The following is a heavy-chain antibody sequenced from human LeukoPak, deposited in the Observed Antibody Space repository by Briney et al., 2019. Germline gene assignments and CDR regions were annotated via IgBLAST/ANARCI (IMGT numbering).Heavy chain of an antibody. D-gene: IGHD5-24*01. J-gene: IGHJ4*02. CDR3: ARQDDYNFDY. Sequence: SETLSLTCTVSGGSINSYYWSWIRQPPGKGLEWIGSIYYSGSTYYNPSLKSRVTISVDTSKKQLSLKLSSVTAADTAVYYCARQDDYNFDYWGQGTLVTVSS. CDR2: IYYSGST. CDR1: GGSINSYY. V-gene: IGHV4-39*01.